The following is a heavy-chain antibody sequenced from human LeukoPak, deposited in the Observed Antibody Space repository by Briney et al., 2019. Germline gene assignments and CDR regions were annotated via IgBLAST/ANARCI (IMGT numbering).Heavy chain of an antibody. CDR1: GFTFGTYW. D-gene: IGHD1-1*01. CDR3: ATVTSYRVDY. Sequence: GSLRLSCGASGFTFGTYWMSWVRQAPGKGLEWVANINHDGRKKCYVDSVEGRFTISRDNAKNLLYLQMNSLRPEDTAVYYCATVTSYRVDYWGQGTLVTVSS. V-gene: IGHV3-7*01. CDR2: INHDGRKK. J-gene: IGHJ4*02.